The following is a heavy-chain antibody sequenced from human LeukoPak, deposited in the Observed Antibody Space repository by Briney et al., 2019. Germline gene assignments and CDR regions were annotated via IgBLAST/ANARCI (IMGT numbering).Heavy chain of an antibody. J-gene: IGHJ4*02. D-gene: IGHD3-10*01. V-gene: IGHV3-66*01. CDR3: TKGLWAGVSAARD. CDR2: IYTGGDT. Sequence: GGSLRLSCAASGFTVSSNYMSWVRQAPGKGLEWVSGIYTGGDTYYADSVKDRFTISRDSSKNTLYLQMNSLRAEDTAVYYCTKGLWAGVSAARDWGQGTLVTVSS. CDR1: GFTVSSNY.